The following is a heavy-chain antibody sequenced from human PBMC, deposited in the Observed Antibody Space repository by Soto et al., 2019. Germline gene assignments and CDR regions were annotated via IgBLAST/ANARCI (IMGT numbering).Heavy chain of an antibody. Sequence: GESLKISCKGSGYIFHNYWIGWVRQMPGKGLEWMGIIYPGDSDIRYNPSFQGQVTISADKSISTTYLQWSSLKASDTAMYYCARQRYFDHWGQGTLVTVSS. V-gene: IGHV5-51*01. D-gene: IGHD3-9*01. CDR1: GYIFHNYW. CDR3: ARQRYFDH. CDR2: IYPGDSDI. J-gene: IGHJ4*02.